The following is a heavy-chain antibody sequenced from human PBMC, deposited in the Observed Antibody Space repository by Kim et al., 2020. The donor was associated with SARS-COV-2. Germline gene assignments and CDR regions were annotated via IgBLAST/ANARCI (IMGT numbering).Heavy chain of an antibody. J-gene: IGHJ4*02. CDR3: ARGNSGYIRD. CDR1: GFTFSSHW. V-gene: IGHV3-74*01. Sequence: GGSLRLSCAASGFTFSSHWLHWVRQAPGKGLVWVSHISGEGDRSTYADSVKGRFTISRDNAKNTLFLQMNSLRVEDSAVYYCARGNSGYIRDWGQGTLVTVSS. D-gene: IGHD5-12*01. CDR2: ISGEGDRS.